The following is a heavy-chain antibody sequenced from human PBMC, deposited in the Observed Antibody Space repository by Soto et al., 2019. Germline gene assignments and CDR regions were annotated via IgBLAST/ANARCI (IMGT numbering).Heavy chain of an antibody. V-gene: IGHV1-69*01. Sequence: QVQLVQSGAEVKKPGSSVKVSCTASGGTFSSYAISWVRQAPGQGLEWMGGIIPIFGTANYAQKFQGRLTITADESTSTAYMELSSLRSEDTAVYYCARVLAAAGYYYYGMDVWGQGTTVTVSS. CDR3: ARVLAAAGYYYYGMDV. D-gene: IGHD6-13*01. CDR2: IIPIFGTA. J-gene: IGHJ6*02. CDR1: GGTFSSYA.